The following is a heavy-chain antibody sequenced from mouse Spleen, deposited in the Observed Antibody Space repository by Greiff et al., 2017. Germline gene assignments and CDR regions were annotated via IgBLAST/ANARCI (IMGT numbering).Heavy chain of an antibody. D-gene: IGHD2-13*01. CDR1: GYSITSGYY. V-gene: IGHV3-6*01. J-gene: IGHJ3*01. CDR3: ASPIYYGDYVWFAY. CDR2: ISYDGSN. Sequence: VQLQQSGPGLVKPSQSLSLTCSVTGYSITSGYYWNWIRQFPGNKLEWMGYISYDGSNNYNPSLKNRISITRDTSKNQFFLKLNSVTTEDTATYYCASPIYYGDYVWFAYWGQGTLVTVSA.